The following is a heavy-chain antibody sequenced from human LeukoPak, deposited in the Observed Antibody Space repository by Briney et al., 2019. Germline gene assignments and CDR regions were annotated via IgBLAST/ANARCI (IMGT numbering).Heavy chain of an antibody. CDR1: GGSFSGYY. CDR3: ARLWLGYYFDY. V-gene: IGHV4-34*01. CDR2: INHSGST. D-gene: IGHD6-19*01. J-gene: IGHJ4*02. Sequence: SETLSLTCAVYGGSFSGYYWSWIRQPPGKGLEWIGEINHSGSTNYNPSLKSRVTISVDTSKNQFSLKLSSVTAADTAVYYCARLWLGYYFDYWGQGTLVTVSS.